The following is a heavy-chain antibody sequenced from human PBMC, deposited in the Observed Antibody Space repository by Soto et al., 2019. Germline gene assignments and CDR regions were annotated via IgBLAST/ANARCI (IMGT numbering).Heavy chain of an antibody. Sequence: QITLKESGPTLVKPTQTLTLTCTFSGFSLTTADLGVGWIRQPPGEALEWLALIYWDDDEHYSPSLKSRLTITEEPSKNLVVLTMTNVDPVDTATYYCVRRRSGRDWPKNYWYFDLWGRGPLVTVSS. J-gene: IGHJ2*01. D-gene: IGHD3-9*01. V-gene: IGHV2-5*02. CDR2: IYWDDDE. CDR1: GFSLTTADLG. CDR3: VRRRSGRDWPKNYWYFDL.